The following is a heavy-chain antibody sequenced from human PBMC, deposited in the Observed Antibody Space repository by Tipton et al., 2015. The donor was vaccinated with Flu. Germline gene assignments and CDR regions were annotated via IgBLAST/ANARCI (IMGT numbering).Heavy chain of an antibody. CDR2: MWYDGSHE. J-gene: IGHJ6*02. Sequence: SGFTFGGYGMHWVRQAPGKGLQWVAGMWYDGSHENYVDSVKGRFTISRDNSKSTLYLHMNTLRAEDTALYYCAREGSNYGMDVWGQGTTVTVSS. CDR3: AREGSNYGMDV. D-gene: IGHD4-11*01. V-gene: IGHV3-33*01. CDR1: GFTFGGYG.